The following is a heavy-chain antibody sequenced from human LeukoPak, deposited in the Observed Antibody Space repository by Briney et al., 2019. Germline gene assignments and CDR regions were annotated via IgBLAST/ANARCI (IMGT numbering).Heavy chain of an antibody. Sequence: PSETRSLTCSVSGGSISSDYWSWIRQPPEKGLEWIGYILYSGSTNYNPSLKSRLTISVDTSKNQFSLKLSSVTAADTAVYYCAREYCTRTTCYFDYWGQGTLVTVSS. D-gene: IGHD2-2*01. V-gene: IGHV4-59*01. CDR1: GGSISSDY. CDR3: AREYCTRTTCYFDY. J-gene: IGHJ4*02. CDR2: ILYSGST.